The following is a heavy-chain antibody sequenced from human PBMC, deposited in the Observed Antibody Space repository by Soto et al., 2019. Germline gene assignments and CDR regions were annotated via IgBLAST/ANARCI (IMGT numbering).Heavy chain of an antibody. CDR3: ARDRTYYDILTGYYIPFDY. CDR1: GFTFSSYS. CDR2: ISSSSSTI. V-gene: IGHV3-48*02. Sequence: GGSLRLSCAASGFTFSSYSMNWVRQAPGKGLEWVSYISSSSSTIYYADSVKGRFTISRDNAKNSLYLQMNSLRDEDTAVYYCARDRTYYDILTGYYIPFDYWGQGTLVTVSS. J-gene: IGHJ4*02. D-gene: IGHD3-9*01.